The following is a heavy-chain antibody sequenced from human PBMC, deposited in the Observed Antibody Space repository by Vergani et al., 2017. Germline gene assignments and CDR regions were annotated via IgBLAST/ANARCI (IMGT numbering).Heavy chain of an antibody. D-gene: IGHD6-6*01. CDR3: AKDLGTSSGGGWFDP. CDR2: ISWNSNSI. V-gene: IGHV3-9*02. Sequence: EVQLEESGGGLVLPGRSLGLSCVASGVTSAGYAMHWVRQAPGKGLEWVSGISWNSNSIGYADSVKGRFTISRDNAKNSLYLQMNSLRAEDTALYYCAKDLGTSSGGGWFDPWGQGTLVTVSS. CDR1: GVTSAGYA. J-gene: IGHJ5*02.